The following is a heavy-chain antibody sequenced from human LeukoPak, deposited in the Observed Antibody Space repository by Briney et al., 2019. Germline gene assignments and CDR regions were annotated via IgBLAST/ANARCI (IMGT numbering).Heavy chain of an antibody. CDR3: ARDSPYNWNAVNYFDY. Sequence: SETLSLTCTVSGGSISSYYWSWIRQPAGKGLEWIGRIYTSGSTNYNPSLKSRVTMSVDTSKNQFSLKLSSVTAADTAVYYCARDSPYNWNAVNYFDYWGQGTLVTVSS. V-gene: IGHV4-4*07. D-gene: IGHD1-20*01. CDR2: IYTSGST. CDR1: GGSISSYY. J-gene: IGHJ4*02.